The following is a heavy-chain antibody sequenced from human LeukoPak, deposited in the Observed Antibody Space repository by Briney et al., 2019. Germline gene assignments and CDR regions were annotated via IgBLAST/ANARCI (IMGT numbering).Heavy chain of an antibody. Sequence: SETLSLTCTVSGGSISSSSYYWGWIRQHPGKGLEWIGYIYYSGGTYYNPSLKSRVTISVDRSANQFSLKLGSVTAADTAVYYCARDRYCRDSDCSTPSYGMDVWGQGTTVSVSS. CDR3: ARDRYCRDSDCSTPSYGMDV. D-gene: IGHD2-15*01. J-gene: IGHJ6*02. V-gene: IGHV4-31*03. CDR1: GGSISSSSYY. CDR2: IYYSGGT.